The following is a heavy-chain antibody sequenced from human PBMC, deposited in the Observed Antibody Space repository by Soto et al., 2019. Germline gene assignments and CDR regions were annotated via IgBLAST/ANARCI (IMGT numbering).Heavy chain of an antibody. CDR2: ISYDGSNK. J-gene: IGHJ6*02. CDR3: AKDRYDEDYYYYYGMDV. Sequence: QVQLVESGGGVVQPGRSLRLSCAASGFTFSSYGMHWVRQAPGKGLEWVAVISYDGSNKYYADSVKGRFTISRDNSKNTLYLQMNSLRADDTAVYYCAKDRYDEDYYYYYGMDVWGQGTTVTVSS. V-gene: IGHV3-30*18. D-gene: IGHD5-12*01. CDR1: GFTFSSYG.